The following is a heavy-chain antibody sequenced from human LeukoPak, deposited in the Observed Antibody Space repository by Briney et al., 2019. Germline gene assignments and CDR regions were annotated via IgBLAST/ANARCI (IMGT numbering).Heavy chain of an antibody. J-gene: IGHJ4*02. CDR1: GFTFSNAW. D-gene: IGHD2-21*02. CDR3: TSNLIHCGGDCYHFDY. V-gene: IGHV3-15*01. CDR2: IKSKSDSGTT. Sequence: GGSLRLSCAASGFTFSNAWMSWVRQAPGKGLEWVGRIKSKSDSGTTDYAAPVKGRFTISRDGSKNTLFLQMNSLKTEDTAVYYCTSNLIHCGGDCYHFDYWGQGTLVTVSS.